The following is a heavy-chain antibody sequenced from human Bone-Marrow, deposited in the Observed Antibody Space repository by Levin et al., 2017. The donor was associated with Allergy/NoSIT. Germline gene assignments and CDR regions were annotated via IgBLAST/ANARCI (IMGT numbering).Heavy chain of an antibody. Sequence: PGGSLRLSCAVYNGSFSGYYWNWIRQPPGKGLEWIGEINHSGRADYNPSLKSRVTISVDTSKNQFSLKLSSVTAADTAVYYCATRGRLAVAGMGFWGQGTLVSVSS. D-gene: IGHD6-19*01. CDR3: ATRGRLAVAGMGF. V-gene: IGHV4-34*01. CDR2: INHSGRA. J-gene: IGHJ1*01. CDR1: NGSFSGYY.